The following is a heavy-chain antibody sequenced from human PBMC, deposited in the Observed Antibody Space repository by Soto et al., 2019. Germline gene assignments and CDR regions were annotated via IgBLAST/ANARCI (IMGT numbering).Heavy chain of an antibody. CDR3: ARVGRLRYYYDSSGYWSMDV. CDR1: GDGVSSNSAA. Sequence: SQTLSLTCAISGDGVSSNSAAWNWIRQSPSRGLEWLGRTYYRSKWYNDYAVSVKSRITINPDTSKNQFSLQLNSVTPEDTAVYYYARVGRLRYYYDSSGYWSMDVWGQGTTVTVSS. D-gene: IGHD3-22*01. V-gene: IGHV6-1*01. CDR2: TYYRSKWYN. J-gene: IGHJ6*02.